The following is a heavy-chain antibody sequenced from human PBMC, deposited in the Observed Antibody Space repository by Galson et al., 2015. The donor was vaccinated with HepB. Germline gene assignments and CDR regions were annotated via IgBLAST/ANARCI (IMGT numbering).Heavy chain of an antibody. CDR1: GYTFTSYD. Sequence: SVKVSCKASGYTFTSYDINWVRQATGQGLEWMGWMNPNSGNTGYAQKFQGRVTMTRNTSINTAYMELSSLRSEDTAVYYCATEGIAAAGTFDYWGQGTLVTVSS. J-gene: IGHJ4*02. D-gene: IGHD6-13*01. CDR3: ATEGIAAAGTFDY. CDR2: MNPNSGNT. V-gene: IGHV1-8*01.